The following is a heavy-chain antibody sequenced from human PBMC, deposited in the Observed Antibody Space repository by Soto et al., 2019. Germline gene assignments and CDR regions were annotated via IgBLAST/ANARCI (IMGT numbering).Heavy chain of an antibody. Sequence: QSGGSLRLSCVASGFTFSGYAMTWVRQAPGKGLEWVSAITGGGGSTYYADSVKGRFTISRDNSKNTLYLQLNSPRAEDTAVYYCAKRISGWYEIDYWGQGTLVTVSS. J-gene: IGHJ4*02. V-gene: IGHV3-23*01. CDR1: GFTFSGYA. CDR2: ITGGGGST. D-gene: IGHD6-19*01. CDR3: AKRISGWYEIDY.